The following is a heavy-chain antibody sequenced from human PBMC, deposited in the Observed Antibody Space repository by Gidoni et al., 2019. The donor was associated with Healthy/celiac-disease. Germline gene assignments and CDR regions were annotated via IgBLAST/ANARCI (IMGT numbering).Heavy chain of an antibody. J-gene: IGHJ4*02. CDR1: GFTFSSHA. CDR3: AREHDSGVIDY. CDR2: ISDHGSNK. Sequence: QVQLVESGGGVVQPGTSLRLSCAPSGFTFSSHAMHWVRQAPGKGLEWVAYISDHGSNKHSADAVKGRFTISRDNSKSTLYLQMNSLRPEDTAVYYCAREHDSGVIDYWGQGTLVTVSS. D-gene: IGHD3-16*02. V-gene: IGHV3-30-3*01.